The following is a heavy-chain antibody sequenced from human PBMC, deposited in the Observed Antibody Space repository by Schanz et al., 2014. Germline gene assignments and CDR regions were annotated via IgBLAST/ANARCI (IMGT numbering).Heavy chain of an antibody. Sequence: QVQLVDSGGGVVQPGRSLRLSCAASGFTFSAYAMHWVRQAPGKGLEWVSLISSDGSYKHYADSVKGRFTISRDNSKNTLYLQMNSLRAEDTAVYYCAKDDTQVNGMDVWGQGTTVTVSS. J-gene: IGHJ6*02. V-gene: IGHV3-30-3*02. CDR3: AKDDTQVNGMDV. CDR2: ISSDGSYK. CDR1: GFTFSAYA.